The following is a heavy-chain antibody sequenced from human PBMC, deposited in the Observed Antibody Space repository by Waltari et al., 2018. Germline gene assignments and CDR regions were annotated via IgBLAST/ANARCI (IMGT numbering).Heavy chain of an antibody. D-gene: IGHD2-15*01. CDR1: GFTFSRHG. Sequence: QVRLAESGGGMVQSGGSLRLSCEASGFTFSRHGLHWVRQAPGKGLEWVALITYDGGRKFDSDSLKGRFTIAREKSKDIRFLDMNNLRRDDTAVYFCARGSAGKPLDNWGQGALVTVSS. CDR2: ITYDGGRK. V-gene: IGHV3-30*03. J-gene: IGHJ4*02. CDR3: ARGSAGKPLDN.